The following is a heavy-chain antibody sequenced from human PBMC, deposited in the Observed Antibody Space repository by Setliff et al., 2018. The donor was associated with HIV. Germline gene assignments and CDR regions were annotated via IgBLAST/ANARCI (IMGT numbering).Heavy chain of an antibody. CDR2: IYYTGGT. V-gene: IGHV4-39*07. D-gene: IGHD5-12*01. Sequence: SETLSLTCTVSGGSISDKSYYWGWIRQPPGKGLGWIANIYYTGGTYYNPSLQSRATISVDTSQNQFSLKLNSVTAADSALYFCARLGESGYDYRGYFDFWGQGKLVTVSS. CDR3: ARLGESGYDYRGYFDF. CDR1: GGSISDKSYY. J-gene: IGHJ4*02.